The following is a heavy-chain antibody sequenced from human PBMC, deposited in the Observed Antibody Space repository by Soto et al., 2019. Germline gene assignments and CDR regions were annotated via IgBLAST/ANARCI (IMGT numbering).Heavy chain of an antibody. CDR2: MNPNSGNT. J-gene: IGHJ4*02. Sequence: KSAWKRAGYACSSYWMTWLQQTTGQGLEWMGWMNPNSGNTGYAQKFQGRVTMTRNTSISTAYMELSSLRSEDTAVYYCARAYYYGSGSYQGYFDYWGQRTLVTVSS. CDR1: GYACSSYW. V-gene: IGHV1-8*01. CDR3: ARAYYYGSGSYQGYFDY. D-gene: IGHD3-10*01.